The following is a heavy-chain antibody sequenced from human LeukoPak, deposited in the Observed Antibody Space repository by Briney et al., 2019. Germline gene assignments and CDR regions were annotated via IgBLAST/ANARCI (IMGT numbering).Heavy chain of an antibody. D-gene: IGHD5-18*01. V-gene: IGHV4-34*01. Sequence: SETLSLTCGVSGGSFSGYYWNWIRQPPGKGLEWIGEINHSGSTNYNPSLKSRVTISVDTSKNQFSLKLSSVTAADTAVYYCARAKAAMVTFDYWGQGTLVTVSS. CDR3: ARAKAAMVTFDY. CDR2: INHSGST. J-gene: IGHJ4*02. CDR1: GGSFSGYY.